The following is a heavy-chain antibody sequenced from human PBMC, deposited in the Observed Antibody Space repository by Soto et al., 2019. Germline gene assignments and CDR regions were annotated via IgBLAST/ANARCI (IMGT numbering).Heavy chain of an antibody. J-gene: IGHJ3*02. V-gene: IGHV1-3*01. Sequence: ASVKVSCKASGYTFTSYAMNWVRQAPGQRLEWMGWINAGNGNTKYSQKFQGRVTMTRDTSTSTVYMELSSLRSEDTAVYYCARDLTGINYAINDAFDIWGQGTMVTVSS. CDR2: INAGNGNT. CDR1: GYTFTSYA. D-gene: IGHD1-20*01. CDR3: ARDLTGINYAINDAFDI.